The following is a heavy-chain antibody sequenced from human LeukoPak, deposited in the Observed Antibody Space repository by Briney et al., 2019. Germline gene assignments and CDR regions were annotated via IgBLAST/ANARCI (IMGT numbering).Heavy chain of an antibody. CDR2: ISGSGGST. CDR1: GGSLSNYY. D-gene: IGHD6-19*01. J-gene: IGHJ4*02. CDR3: AKDGSWNTLAYSSGWFFDY. Sequence: ETLSLTCTVSGGSLSNYYWNCVRQAPGKGLEWVSAISGSGGSTYYADSVQGRFTISRDNSKNTLYLQMDSLRAEDTAVYYCAKDGSWNTLAYSSGWFFDYWGQGTLVTVSS. V-gene: IGHV3-23*01.